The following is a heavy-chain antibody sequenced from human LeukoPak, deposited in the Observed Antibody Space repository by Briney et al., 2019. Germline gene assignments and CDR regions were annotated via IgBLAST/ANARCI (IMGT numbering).Heavy chain of an antibody. CDR3: ASMVRGANWFDP. J-gene: IGHJ5*02. CDR1: GYTLIEIS. V-gene: IGHV1-24*01. CDR2: IDPEDGET. D-gene: IGHD3-10*01. Sequence: ASVKVSCKVSGYTLIEISIYWVRQAPGKGLEWMGGIDPEDGETIYAQKFQGRVTMTEDTSTDTAYMELSSLRSEDTAVYYCASMVRGANWFDPWGQGTLVTVSS.